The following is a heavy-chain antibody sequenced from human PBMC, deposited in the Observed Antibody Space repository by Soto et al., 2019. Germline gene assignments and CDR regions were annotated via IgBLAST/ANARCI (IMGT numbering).Heavy chain of an antibody. CDR2: IYDSGST. V-gene: IGHV4-59*04. J-gene: IGHJ6*02. D-gene: IGHD3-16*02. CDR1: GSSISSYF. CDR3: ANIGGVIVRAWSSGMDV. Sequence: SETLSLTCSVSGSSISSYFRNWIRQPPGKGLEWIGSIYDSGSTYYNPSLKSRVTISVDNAKNSLYLQMNSLRAEDTAVYYCANIGGVIVRAWSSGMDVWGQGTTVTVSS.